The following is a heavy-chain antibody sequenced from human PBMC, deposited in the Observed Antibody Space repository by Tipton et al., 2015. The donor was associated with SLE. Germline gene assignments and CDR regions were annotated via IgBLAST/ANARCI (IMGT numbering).Heavy chain of an antibody. CDR3: VRHSIAAPGHNWFDP. D-gene: IGHD6-6*01. CDR2: ILPGGST. CDR1: GGSFSGYY. J-gene: IGHJ5*02. Sequence: AGLVKPSETLSLTCAMYGGSFSGYYWGWIRQPPGKGLEWIGEILPGGSTNYNPSLKSRVTTSADTSKNQFSLKLSSVTAADTAVYYCVRHSIAAPGHNWFDPWGQGTLVTVSS. V-gene: IGHV4-34*12.